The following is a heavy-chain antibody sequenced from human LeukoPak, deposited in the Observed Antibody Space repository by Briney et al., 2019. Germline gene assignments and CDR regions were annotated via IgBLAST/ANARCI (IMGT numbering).Heavy chain of an antibody. V-gene: IGHV3-48*03. D-gene: IGHD3-10*02. CDR2: ISSSGSTI. Sequence: QPGGSLRLSCAASGFTFSSYEMNWVRQAPGKGLEWVSYISSSGSTIYYADSVKGRFTTSRDNAKNSLYLQMSSLRAEDTAVYYCAELGITMIGGVWGKGTTVTISS. CDR3: AELGITMIGGV. J-gene: IGHJ6*04. CDR1: GFTFSSYE.